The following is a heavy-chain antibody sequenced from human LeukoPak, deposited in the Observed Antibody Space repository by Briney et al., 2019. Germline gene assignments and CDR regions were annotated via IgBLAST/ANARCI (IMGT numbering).Heavy chain of an antibody. Sequence: ASVKVSCKVSGYTLTELSMHWVRQAPGKGLEWMGGFDPEDGETIYAQKFQGRVTMTEDTSTDTAYMELSSLRSEDTAVYYCAKVGATVSAFDIWGQGTMVTVSS. CDR1: GYTLTELS. D-gene: IGHD1-26*01. CDR2: FDPEDGET. V-gene: IGHV1-24*01. J-gene: IGHJ3*02. CDR3: AKVGATVSAFDI.